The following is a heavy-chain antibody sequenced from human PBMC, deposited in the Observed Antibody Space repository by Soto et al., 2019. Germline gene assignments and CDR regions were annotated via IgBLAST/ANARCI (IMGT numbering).Heavy chain of an antibody. CDR3: TTVIDY. Sequence: GGSLRLSCAASGFTFSNAWMSWVRQAPGKGLEWVGRIKSKTDCGTTDYAAPVKGRFTISRDDSKNTLYLQMNSLKTEDTAVYYCTTVIDYWGQRTLVTVSS. J-gene: IGHJ4*02. V-gene: IGHV3-15*01. CDR2: IKSKTDCGTT. CDR1: GFTFSNAW.